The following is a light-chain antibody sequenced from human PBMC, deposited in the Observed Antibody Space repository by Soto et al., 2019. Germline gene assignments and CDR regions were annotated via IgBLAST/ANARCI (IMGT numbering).Light chain of an antibody. J-gene: IGLJ1*01. Sequence: QSALTQPASVSGTPGQSITISCTGSNSDVGIYDFVSWYQHHPGRAPKLIVSEVSHRPSGVSNRFSGSKSGNTASLTISGLQSEDEADYYCCLYIGATTYGFGTGTKLTVL. V-gene: IGLV2-14*01. CDR3: CLYIGATTYG. CDR1: NSDVGIYDF. CDR2: EVS.